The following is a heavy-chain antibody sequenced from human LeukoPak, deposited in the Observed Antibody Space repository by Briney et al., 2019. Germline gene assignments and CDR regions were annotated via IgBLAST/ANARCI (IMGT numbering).Heavy chain of an antibody. Sequence: GGSLRLTCAASGFTFSSFGMHWVRQAPGKGLEWVAVIWYDGNNKYYADSVKGRFTISRDNSKNTLYLQMNSLRAEDTAVYYCARRAEYYYDSSGYSVYYFDYWGQGTLVTVSS. CDR2: IWYDGNNK. V-gene: IGHV3-33*01. D-gene: IGHD3-22*01. CDR3: ARRAEYYYDSSGYSVYYFDY. CDR1: GFTFSSFG. J-gene: IGHJ4*02.